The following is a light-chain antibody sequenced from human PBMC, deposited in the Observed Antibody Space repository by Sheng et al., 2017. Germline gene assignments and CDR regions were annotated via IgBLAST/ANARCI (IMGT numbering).Light chain of an antibody. Sequence: DIQMTQSPSTLSASVGDRVTITCRASQSISSWLAWYQQKPGKAPKLLIYKASSLESGVPSRFSGSGSGTEFTLTISSLQPEDFATYYCQQLNSYPPGTFGPGTKVDIK. J-gene: IGKJ3*01. V-gene: IGKV1-5*03. CDR3: QQLNSYPPGT. CDR1: QSISSW. CDR2: KAS.